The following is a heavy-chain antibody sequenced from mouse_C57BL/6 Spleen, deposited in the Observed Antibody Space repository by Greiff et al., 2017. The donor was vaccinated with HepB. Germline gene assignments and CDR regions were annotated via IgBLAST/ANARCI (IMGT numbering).Heavy chain of an antibody. CDR1: GFSLTSYG. D-gene: IGHD3-3*01. Sequence: VKLMESGPGLVAPSQSLSITCTVSGFSLTSYGVHWVRQPPGKGLEWLGVIWAGGSTNYNSALMSRLSISKDNSKSQVFLKMNRLETVDTAMYYCARLEDIWGQGTTLTVSS. J-gene: IGHJ2*01. CDR3: ARLEDI. CDR2: IWAGGST. V-gene: IGHV2-9*02.